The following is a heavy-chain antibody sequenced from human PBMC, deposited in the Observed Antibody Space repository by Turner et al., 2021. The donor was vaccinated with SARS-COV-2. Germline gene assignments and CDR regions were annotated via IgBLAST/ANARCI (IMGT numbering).Heavy chain of an antibody. Sequence: EVQLVESGGGLVQPGRSLRLSCAASGFTLSTYSMNWVRQAPGKGLDWVSSISSTSSYINYADPVTGRFTISRENAKNSLYLQMNRLRAEDTAVYYCARDRIVRNWNDVPKPTYGMDVWGQGTTVTVSS. CDR1: GFTLSTYS. J-gene: IGHJ6*02. CDR2: ISSTSSYI. V-gene: IGHV3-21*01. CDR3: ARDRIVRNWNDVPKPTYGMDV. D-gene: IGHD1-20*01.